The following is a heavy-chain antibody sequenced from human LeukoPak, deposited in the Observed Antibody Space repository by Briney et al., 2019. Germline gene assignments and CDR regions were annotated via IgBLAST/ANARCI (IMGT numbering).Heavy chain of an antibody. D-gene: IGHD3-3*01. V-gene: IGHV6-1*01. CDR1: GDSVSSNGAS. CDR2: TYYRSQQWHS. Sequence: SQTLSLTCAISGDSVSSNGASWNWIRQSPSRGLEWLGRTYYRSQQWHSDYAPSVKGRITRNPDTSKNQFSLQLNSVTPEDRAVYYCGRETDFGVVTNWGQGTLVSVSS. J-gene: IGHJ4*02. CDR3: GRETDFGVVTN.